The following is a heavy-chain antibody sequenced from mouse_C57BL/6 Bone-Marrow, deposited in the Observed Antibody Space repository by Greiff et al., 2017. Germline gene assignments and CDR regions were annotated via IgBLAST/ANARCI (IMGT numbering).Heavy chain of an antibody. CDR1: GYTFTSYW. CDR2: IHPNSGST. V-gene: IGHV1-64*01. CDR3: ARNDGPWFAY. D-gene: IGHD2-3*01. Sequence: QVQLQQSGAELVKPGASVKLSCKASGYTFTSYWMHWVKQRPGQGLEWIGMIHPNSGSTNYNEKFKSKATLTVDKSSSTAYMQLSSLTSEDAAVYCCARNDGPWFAYWGQGTLVTVSA. J-gene: IGHJ3*01.